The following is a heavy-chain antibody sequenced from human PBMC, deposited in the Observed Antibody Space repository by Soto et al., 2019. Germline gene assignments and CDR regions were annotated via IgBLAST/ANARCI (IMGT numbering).Heavy chain of an antibody. J-gene: IGHJ3*02. CDR3: AKNYGNAFDI. CDR1: GASISSNTYY. D-gene: IGHD3-10*01. Sequence: SETLSLTCTVSGASISSNTYYWAWIRQPPGKGLEWIGYIYYSGSTYYNPSLKSRVTISVDTSKNQFSLKLSSVTAADTAVYYCAKNYGNAFDIWGQGTMVTVSS. CDR2: IYYSGST. V-gene: IGHV4-61*05.